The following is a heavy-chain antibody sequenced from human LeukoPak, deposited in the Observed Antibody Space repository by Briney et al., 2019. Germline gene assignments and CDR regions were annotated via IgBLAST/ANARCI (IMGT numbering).Heavy chain of an antibody. V-gene: IGHV4-30-2*01. CDR3: ARWVKAGHNYMDV. D-gene: IGHD6-19*01. CDR2: IYHSGST. Sequence: TSQTLSLTCTVSGGSISSGGYYWSWIRQPPGKGLEWIGYIYHSGSTYYNPPLKSRVTISVDRSKNQFSLKLSSVTAADTAVYYCARWVKAGHNYMDVWGKGTTVTVSS. CDR1: GGSISSGGYY. J-gene: IGHJ6*03.